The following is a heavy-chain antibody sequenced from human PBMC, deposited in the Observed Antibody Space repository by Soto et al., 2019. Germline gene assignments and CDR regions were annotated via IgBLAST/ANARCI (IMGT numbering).Heavy chain of an antibody. J-gene: IGHJ3*02. CDR1: GYTFTSYY. D-gene: IGHD3-22*01. CDR2: INPSGGST. V-gene: IGHV1-46*01. CDR3: ARRGGYDSSGYYRGGDAFDI. Sequence: GASVKVSCKASGYTFTSYYMHWVRQAPGQGLEWMGIINPSGGSTSYAQKFQGRVTMTRDTSTSTVHMELSSLRSEDTAVYYCARRGGYDSSGYYRGGDAFDIWGQGTMVTVSS.